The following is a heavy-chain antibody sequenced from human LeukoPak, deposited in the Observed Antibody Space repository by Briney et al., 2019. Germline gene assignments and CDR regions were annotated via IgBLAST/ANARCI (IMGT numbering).Heavy chain of an antibody. CDR1: GGTFSSYA. V-gene: IGHV1-69*04. Sequence: SVKVSCKASGGTFSSYAISWVRQAPGQGLEWMGRIIPILGIANYAQKVQGRVTITADKSTSTAYMELSSLRSEDTAVYYCARDLNILDYWGQGTLVTVSS. CDR3: ARDLNILDY. J-gene: IGHJ4*02. CDR2: IIPILGIA.